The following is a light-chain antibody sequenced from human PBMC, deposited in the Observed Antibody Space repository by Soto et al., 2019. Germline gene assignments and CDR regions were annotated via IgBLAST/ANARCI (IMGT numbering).Light chain of an antibody. V-gene: IGKV3-20*01. J-gene: IGKJ3*01. CDR2: GAS. Sequence: EIVLTQSPGTLSLSPGERVTLSCRASQSVSSSHLAWYQQKPGQAPRLLIYGASNRATGIPDRFSGSGSGTVFTLTISRLEPEDFAVYYCQQYGSSSLTFGPGTKVDIK. CDR1: QSVSSSH. CDR3: QQYGSSSLT.